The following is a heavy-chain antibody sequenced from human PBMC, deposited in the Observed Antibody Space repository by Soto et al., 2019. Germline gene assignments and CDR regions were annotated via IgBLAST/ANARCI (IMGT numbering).Heavy chain of an antibody. D-gene: IGHD3-16*01. CDR1: GGTFSSYA. V-gene: IGHV1-69*01. CDR3: ASHREPGEHYYYYGMDV. CDR2: IIPIFGTA. J-gene: IGHJ6*02. Sequence: QVQLVQSGAEVKKPGSSVKVSCKASGGTFSSYAISWVRQAPGQGLERMGGIIPIFGTANYAQKFQGRVTITADESTSTAYMELSSLRSEDTAVYYCASHREPGEHYYYYGMDVWGQGTTVTVSS.